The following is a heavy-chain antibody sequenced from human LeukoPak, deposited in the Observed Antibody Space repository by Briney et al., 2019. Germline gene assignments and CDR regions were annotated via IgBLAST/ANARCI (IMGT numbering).Heavy chain of an antibody. Sequence: SETLSLTCAVYGGSFSGYYWSWIRQPAGKGLEWIGRIYTSGSTNYNPSLKSRVTMSVDTSKNQFSLKLSSVTAADTAVYYCARLVDSSGSFLFDYWGQGTLVTVSS. CDR1: GGSFSGYY. D-gene: IGHD3-22*01. V-gene: IGHV4-59*10. CDR2: IYTSGST. J-gene: IGHJ4*02. CDR3: ARLVDSSGSFLFDY.